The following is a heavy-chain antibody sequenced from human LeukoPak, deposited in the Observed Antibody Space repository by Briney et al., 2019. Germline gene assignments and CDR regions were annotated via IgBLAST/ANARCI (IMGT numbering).Heavy chain of an antibody. CDR1: GGSFSGYY. CDR3: ARGVSSSWYYNYYYYMDV. J-gene: IGHJ6*03. D-gene: IGHD6-13*01. V-gene: IGHV4-34*01. CDR2: INHSGST. Sequence: TSETLSLTCAVYGGSFSGYYWSWIRQPPGKGLEWIGEINHSGSTNYNPSLKSRVTISVDTSKNQFSLKLSSVTAADTAVYYCARGVSSSWYYNYYYYMDVWGKGTTVTVSS.